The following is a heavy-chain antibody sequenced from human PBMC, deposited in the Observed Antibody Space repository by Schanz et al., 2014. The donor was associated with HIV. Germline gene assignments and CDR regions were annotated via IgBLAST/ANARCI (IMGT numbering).Heavy chain of an antibody. CDR1: GFTFSSYG. CDR3: ARSPDWAGTDAFDI. V-gene: IGHV3-30*03. D-gene: IGHD6-19*01. CDR2: ISYDGSNK. Sequence: QVQLVESGGGLVKPGRSLRLSCAASGFTFSSYGMHWVRQAPGKGLEWVAVISYDGSNKYYADSVKGRFTISRDNPKNTLYLQMNSLRAEDTAIYYCARSPDWAGTDAFDIWGQGTMVTVSS. J-gene: IGHJ3*02.